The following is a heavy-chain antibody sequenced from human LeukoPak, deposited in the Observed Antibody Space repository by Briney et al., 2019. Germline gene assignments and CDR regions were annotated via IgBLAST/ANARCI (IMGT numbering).Heavy chain of an antibody. J-gene: IGHJ6*03. CDR3: AKLTGTLNYDFWSGYYSSGPYYMDV. CDR1: RFTFSSYS. V-gene: IGHV3-21*01. D-gene: IGHD3-3*01. Sequence: GGSLRLSCAASRFTFSSYSMNWVRQAPGKGLEWVSSISSSGSYIYYADSVKGRFTISRDNAKNSLYLQMNSLRAEDTAVYYCAKLTGTLNYDFWSGYYSSGPYYMDVWGKGTTVTVSS. CDR2: ISSSGSYI.